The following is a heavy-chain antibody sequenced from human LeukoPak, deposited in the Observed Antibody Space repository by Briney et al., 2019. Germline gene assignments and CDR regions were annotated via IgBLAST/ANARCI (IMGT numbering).Heavy chain of an antibody. CDR1: GYTFTSYD. V-gene: IGHV1-2*02. CDR3: ARVMRLGYSYGYYY. J-gene: IGHJ4*02. D-gene: IGHD5-18*01. CDR2: INPNSGGT. Sequence: ASVKVSCKASGYTFTSYDINWVRQATGQGLEWMGWINPNSGGTNYAQKFQGRVTMTRDTSISTAYKELSRLRSDDTAVYYCARVMRLGYSYGYYYWGQGTLVTVSS.